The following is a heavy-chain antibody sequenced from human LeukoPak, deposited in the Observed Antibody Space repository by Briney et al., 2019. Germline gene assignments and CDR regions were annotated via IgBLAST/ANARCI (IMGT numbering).Heavy chain of an antibody. CDR2: VYYSGSA. J-gene: IGHJ4*02. CDR3: AREYYDYVWGSYRFDY. Sequence: PSETLSLTCTVSGGSISSSSYYWGWIRQPPGKGLEGIGCVYYSGSAYYNPSLKSRVTISVDPSKNQFSLKLSSVTAADTAVYYCAREYYDYVWGSYRFDYWGQGTLVTVSS. D-gene: IGHD3-16*02. CDR1: GGSISSSSYY. V-gene: IGHV4-39*07.